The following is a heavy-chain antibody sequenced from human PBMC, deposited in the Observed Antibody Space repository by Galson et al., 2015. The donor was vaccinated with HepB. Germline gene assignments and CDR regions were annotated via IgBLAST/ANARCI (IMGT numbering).Heavy chain of an antibody. CDR2: ISGSGGST. J-gene: IGHJ6*02. CDR3: AKRGVGNYDYYGMDV. D-gene: IGHD3-10*01. CDR1: GFTFSSYA. V-gene: IGHV3-23*01. Sequence: SLRLSCAASGFTFSSYAMSWVRQAPGKGLEWVSAISGSGGSTYYADSVRGRFTISRDNTKYTLYLQMSSLRAADTAVYYCAKRGVGNYDYYGMDVWGQGTTVTVSS.